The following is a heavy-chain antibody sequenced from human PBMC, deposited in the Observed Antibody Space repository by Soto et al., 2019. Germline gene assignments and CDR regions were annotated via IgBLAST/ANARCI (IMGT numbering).Heavy chain of an antibody. Sequence: ASVKVSCKASGGTFSSYAISWVRQAPGQGLEWMGGIIPIFGTANYAQKFQGRVTITADESTSTAYMELSSLRSEDTAVYYCARGMVTVNYYYYGMDAWGQGTTVTVSS. V-gene: IGHV1-69*13. J-gene: IGHJ6*02. CDR3: ARGMVTVNYYYYGMDA. CDR2: IIPIFGTA. CDR1: GGTFSSYA. D-gene: IGHD5-18*01.